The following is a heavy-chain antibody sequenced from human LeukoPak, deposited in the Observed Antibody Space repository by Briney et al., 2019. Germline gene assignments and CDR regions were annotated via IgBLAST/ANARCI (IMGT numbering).Heavy chain of an antibody. CDR2: ISGSGGST. V-gene: IGHV3-23*01. CDR3: AKALISSSWYLVDS. Sequence: ETLSLTCTVSGVSISSHYWSWVRQAPGKGLEWVSAISGSGGSTYYADSVKGRFTISRDNSKNTLYLQMNSLRVEDTAVYYCAKALISSSWYLVDSWGQGTLVTVSS. D-gene: IGHD6-13*01. CDR1: GVSISSHY. J-gene: IGHJ4*02.